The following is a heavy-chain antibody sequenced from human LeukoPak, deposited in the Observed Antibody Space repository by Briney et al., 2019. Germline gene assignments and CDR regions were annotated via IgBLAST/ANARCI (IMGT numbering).Heavy chain of an antibody. V-gene: IGHV1-2*02. J-gene: IGHJ4*02. CDR1: GYTFTAYH. D-gene: IGHD2-15*01. Sequence: ASVTVSFMASGYTFTAYHIHWLRQPPGQGREGMGWINPDSSATKYTQKFQGRVILTRGTSISTAYLELSRLGSDDTAIYYCARACRSCGDGACSCFDYWGQGTLVTVSS. CDR3: ARACRSCGDGACSCFDY. CDR2: INPDSSAT.